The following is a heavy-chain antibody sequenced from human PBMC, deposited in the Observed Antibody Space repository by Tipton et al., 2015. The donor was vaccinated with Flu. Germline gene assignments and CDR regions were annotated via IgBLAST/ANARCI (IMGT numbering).Heavy chain of an antibody. CDR3: ARDPGGDGDPENDAAFDI. Sequence: TLSLTCTVSGGSISSYYWSWIRQPPGKGLEWIGYIYYSGSTNYNPSLKSRVTISVDTSKNQFSLKLSSVTAADTAVYYCARDPGGDGDPENDAAFDIWGQGTMVTVSS. D-gene: IGHD4-17*01. J-gene: IGHJ3*02. V-gene: IGHV4-59*01. CDR2: IYYSGST. CDR1: GGSISSYY.